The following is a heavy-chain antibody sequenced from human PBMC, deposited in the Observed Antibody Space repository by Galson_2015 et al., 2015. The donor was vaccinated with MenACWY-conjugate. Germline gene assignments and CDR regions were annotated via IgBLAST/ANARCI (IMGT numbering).Heavy chain of an antibody. CDR1: GDRASGHSAA. D-gene: IGHD2-21*01. CDR3: ARWGPSHTAYRPSTDQINDAFDV. CDR2: TYYRSKWYN. Sequence: CAISGDRASGHSAAWPRIRQSQSRGLEWLGRTYYRSKWYNDYAFSLKSRITVNPDTSKNQFSLQLNSVTPEDTAFYYCARWGPSHTAYRPSTDQINDAFDVWGQGTMVTVSS. V-gene: IGHV6-1*01. J-gene: IGHJ3*01.